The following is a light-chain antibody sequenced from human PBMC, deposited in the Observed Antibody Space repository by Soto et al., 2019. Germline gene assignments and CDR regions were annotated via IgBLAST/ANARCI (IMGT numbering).Light chain of an antibody. V-gene: IGKV3-11*01. CDR3: QQRTSWPPKYT. J-gene: IGKJ2*01. CDR1: QSVSSY. Sequence: EIVLTQSPATLSLSPGERATLSCRASQSVSSYLAWYQQKPGQAPRLLIYDASNRATGIPARFSGSGSGTDFTLTISSLEPEDFVVYYCQQRTSWPPKYTFGQGTKLEIK. CDR2: DAS.